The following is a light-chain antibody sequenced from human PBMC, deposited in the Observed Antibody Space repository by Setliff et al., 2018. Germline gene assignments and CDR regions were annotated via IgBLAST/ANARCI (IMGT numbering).Light chain of an antibody. J-gene: IGLJ2*01. CDR1: SSDVGGYNY. CDR3: CSYAGTYLVV. Sequence: QSALTQPRSVSGSPGQSVTISCTGTSSDVGGYNYVSWYQQYPGKAPKLMIYDVSKRPSGVPDRFSGSKSGNTASLTISGLQVEDEADYYCCSYAGTYLVVFGGGTKGTVL. V-gene: IGLV2-11*01. CDR2: DVS.